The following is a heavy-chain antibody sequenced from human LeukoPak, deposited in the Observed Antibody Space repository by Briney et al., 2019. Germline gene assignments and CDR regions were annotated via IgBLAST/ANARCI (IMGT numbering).Heavy chain of an antibody. CDR3: AKAGGQYYYDNSGYYG. V-gene: IGHV3-23*01. D-gene: IGHD3-22*01. Sequence: GGSLRLSCAASGFTFSNSAMSWVRQAPGKGLEWVSAISGSGGSTYYADSVKGRFTISRDNSKNTLYLQMNRLRAEDTAVYYCAKAGGQYYYDNSGYYGWGQGTLVTVSS. J-gene: IGHJ4*02. CDR1: GFTFSNSA. CDR2: ISGSGGST.